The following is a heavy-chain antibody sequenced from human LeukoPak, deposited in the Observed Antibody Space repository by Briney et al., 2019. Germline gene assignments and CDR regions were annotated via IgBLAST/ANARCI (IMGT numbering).Heavy chain of an antibody. CDR2: ISSSGSTI. D-gene: IGHD1-26*01. Sequence: GGSLRLSCAASEFTFTSYEMNWVRQAPGKGLEGVSYISSSGSTIYYADSVKGRFTISRDNAKNSLYLQMNSLRAGDTAVYYCARDSFRGSYSDYWGQGTLVTVSS. V-gene: IGHV3-48*03. CDR1: EFTFTSYE. J-gene: IGHJ4*02. CDR3: ARDSFRGSYSDY.